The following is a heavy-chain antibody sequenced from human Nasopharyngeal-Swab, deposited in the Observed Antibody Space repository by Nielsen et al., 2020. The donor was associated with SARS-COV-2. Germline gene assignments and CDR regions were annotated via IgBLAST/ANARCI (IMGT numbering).Heavy chain of an antibody. J-gene: IGHJ4*02. Sequence: GGSLRLSCAASGFTFDDYTMHWVRQAPGKGLEWVSGINWNSGRKGYADSVKGRFTISRDNAKNSLYLLVNSLRSEDTALYYCARGTADYSNPSFDYWGQGTLVTVSS. CDR2: INWNSGRK. V-gene: IGHV3-9*01. D-gene: IGHD4-11*01. CDR1: GFTFDDYT. CDR3: ARGTADYSNPSFDY.